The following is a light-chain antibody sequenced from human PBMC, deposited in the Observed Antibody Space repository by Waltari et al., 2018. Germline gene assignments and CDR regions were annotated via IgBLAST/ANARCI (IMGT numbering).Light chain of an antibody. J-gene: IGLJ2*01. Sequence: SPGLTQPPSVSVSPGQTAIITCSGDELADKYIYWFQQKSGQAPVVVIRRNTGRPSGIPERFSDSDSGTTGTLVISGVQAEDEAEYYCQSADDSGDHVLFGGGTKLTVL. CDR3: QSADDSGDHVL. V-gene: IGLV3-25*03. CDR2: RNT. CDR1: ELADKY.